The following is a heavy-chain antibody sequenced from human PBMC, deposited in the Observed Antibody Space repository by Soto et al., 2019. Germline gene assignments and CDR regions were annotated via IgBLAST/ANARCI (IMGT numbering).Heavy chain of an antibody. D-gene: IGHD3-16*02. J-gene: IGHJ3*02. CDR1: GFTFDDYA. Sequence: EVQLVESGGGLVQPGRSLRLSCAASGFTFDDYAMHWVRQAPGKGLEWVSGISWNSGSIGYADSVKGRFTISRDNAKNSLYLQMNSLRAEDTALYYCAKDMEVSGSYHYALDIWGQGTMVTVSS. CDR3: AKDMEVSGSYHYALDI. CDR2: ISWNSGSI. V-gene: IGHV3-9*01.